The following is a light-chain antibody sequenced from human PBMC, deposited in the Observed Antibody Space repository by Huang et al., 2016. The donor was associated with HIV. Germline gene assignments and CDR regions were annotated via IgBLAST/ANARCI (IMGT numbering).Light chain of an antibody. CDR3: QQTSSVPLT. CDR2: AAS. V-gene: IGKV1-39*01. J-gene: IGKJ4*01. CDR1: QTISTF. Sequence: DIQMTQSSSSLSASVGDRISITCRASQTISTFLNWYQQQPGKAPKLLIYAASNLQSVVSARFSGTGSGTHFTLTVTGLQPDDFATYFCQQTSSVPLTFGGGTRVE.